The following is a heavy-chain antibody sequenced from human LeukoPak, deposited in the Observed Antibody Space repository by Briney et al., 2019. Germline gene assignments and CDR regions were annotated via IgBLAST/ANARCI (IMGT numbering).Heavy chain of an antibody. J-gene: IGHJ1*01. D-gene: IGHD3/OR15-3a*01. CDR1: GYTFTSYY. Sequence: ASVKVSCKASGYTFTSYYMHWVRQAPGQGLEWMGIIVPSGGSTGYAQKFQGRVTMSRDTSTSTVYMELSSLRSEDTAVYYCARDHFGQGPQYFQHWGQGTLVTVSS. V-gene: IGHV1-46*01. CDR3: ARDHFGQGPQYFQH. CDR2: IVPSGGST.